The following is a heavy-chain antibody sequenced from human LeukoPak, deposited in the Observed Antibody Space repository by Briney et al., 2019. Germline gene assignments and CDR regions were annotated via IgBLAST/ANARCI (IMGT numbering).Heavy chain of an antibody. CDR3: ARTVSGILTGYADYGMDV. J-gene: IGHJ6*02. D-gene: IGHD3-9*01. CDR2: INPNSGGT. Sequence: ASVKVSCKASGYTFTGYYMHWVRQAPGQGLEWMGWINPNSGGTNYAQKFQGRVTMTRDTSIGTAYMELSRLRSDDTAVYYCARTVSGILTGYADYGMDVWGQGTTVTVSS. CDR1: GYTFTGYY. V-gene: IGHV1-2*02.